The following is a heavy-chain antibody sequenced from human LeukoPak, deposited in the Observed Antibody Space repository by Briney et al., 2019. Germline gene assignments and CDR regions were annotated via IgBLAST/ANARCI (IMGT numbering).Heavy chain of an antibody. J-gene: IGHJ5*02. CDR2: MNPNSGNT. CDR1: GYTFTSYD. V-gene: IGHV1-8*01. CDR3: ARHPRIAVAGNWFDP. Sequence: ASVKVSCKASGYTFTSYDINWVRQATGQGLEWMGWMNPNSGNTGYAQKFQGRVTMTRNTSISTAYMELSSLRSEDTAVYYCARHPRIAVAGNWFDPWGQGTLVTVSS. D-gene: IGHD6-19*01.